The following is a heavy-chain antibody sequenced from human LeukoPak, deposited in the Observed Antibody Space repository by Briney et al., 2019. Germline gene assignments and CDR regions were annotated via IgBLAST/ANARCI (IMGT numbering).Heavy chain of an antibody. CDR2: IDAGGSYI. Sequence: GGSLRLSCGASGFTFSTDNMNWVRQAPGKGLDWVAFIDAGGSYIQYADSVKGRFIISRDNAQNSLFLEVNSLRVEDTAVYYCARDKGLAIRAYDIWGQGTMVTVSS. CDR1: GFTFSTDN. CDR3: ARDKGLAIRAYDI. J-gene: IGHJ3*02. D-gene: IGHD3-9*01. V-gene: IGHV3-21*06.